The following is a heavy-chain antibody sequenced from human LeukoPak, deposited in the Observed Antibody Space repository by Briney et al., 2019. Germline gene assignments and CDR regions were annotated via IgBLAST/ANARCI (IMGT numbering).Heavy chain of an antibody. J-gene: IGHJ4*02. CDR1: GFTLGDSW. V-gene: IGHV3-7*03. D-gene: IGHD3-10*01. Sequence: PGGSLRLSCVASGFTLGDSWMTWVRQAPEKGPEWVADVKLDGGEEYVDSVKGRFTISRDNAKNSVYLQMNSLTAEDTAVYYCVRHRHYHFDYWGQGTLVTVSS. CDR3: VRHRHYHFDY. CDR2: VKLDGGEE.